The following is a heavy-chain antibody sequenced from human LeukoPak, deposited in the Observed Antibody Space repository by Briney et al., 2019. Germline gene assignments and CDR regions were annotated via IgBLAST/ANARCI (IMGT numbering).Heavy chain of an antibody. CDR3: ARQYSRSSYFDY. D-gene: IGHD6-6*01. CDR2: VYYSGRT. V-gene: IGHV4-59*08. J-gene: IGHJ4*02. CDR1: GDSISSYY. Sequence: SETLSLTCTVSGDSISSYYWTWIRQPPGKGLEWIGYVYYSGRTNYNPSLESRVTISVDTSKDHFSLNLTSVTAADTAVYYCARQYSRSSYFDYWRQGTLVTVSS.